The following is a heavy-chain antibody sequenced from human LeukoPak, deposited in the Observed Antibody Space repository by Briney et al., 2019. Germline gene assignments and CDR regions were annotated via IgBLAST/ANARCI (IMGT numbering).Heavy chain of an antibody. Sequence: QSGGSLRLSCAASGFTFSSHSMNWVRQAPGKGLEWVSFISSSSSTIYYADSVKGRFTISRDNAKNSLYLQMNSLRAEDTAVYYCARDRGGSYSAIDYWGQGTLVTVSS. CDR3: ARDRGGSYSAIDY. V-gene: IGHV3-48*04. J-gene: IGHJ4*02. D-gene: IGHD1-26*01. CDR2: ISSSSSTI. CDR1: GFTFSSHS.